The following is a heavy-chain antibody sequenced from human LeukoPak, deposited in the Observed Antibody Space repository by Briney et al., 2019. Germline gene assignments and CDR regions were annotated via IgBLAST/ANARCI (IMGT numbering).Heavy chain of an antibody. J-gene: IGHJ5*01. V-gene: IGHV3-74*01. CDR2: IKGDGSHT. Sequence: GGSLRLSCVGTGFIFSRNWMHWVRQAPGKGLVWVSRIKGDGSHTIYADSVKGRFTISRDNAKNTLYLQMKSLRAEDTAVYYCVRDWDHFDFDSWGLGTLVTVSS. CDR1: GFIFSRNW. CDR3: VRDWDHFDFDS. D-gene: IGHD3-9*01.